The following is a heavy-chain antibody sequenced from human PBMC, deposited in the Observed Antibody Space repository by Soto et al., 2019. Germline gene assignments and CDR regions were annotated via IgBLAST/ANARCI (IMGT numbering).Heavy chain of an antibody. D-gene: IGHD2-2*01. CDR1: GFTFSSYA. CDR3: AKDRMPIWVSYFDY. CDR2: ISGSGGST. Sequence: EVQLLESGGGLIQPGGSLRLSCAASGFTFSSYAMSWVRQAPGKGLEWVSAISGSGGSTYYADSVKGRFTISRDNSKNTLYLQMNTLRAEDTAVYYCAKDRMPIWVSYFDYWGQGTLVTVSS. V-gene: IGHV3-23*01. J-gene: IGHJ4*02.